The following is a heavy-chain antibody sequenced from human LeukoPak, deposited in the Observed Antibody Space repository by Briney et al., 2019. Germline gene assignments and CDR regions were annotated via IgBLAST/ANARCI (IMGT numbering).Heavy chain of an antibody. CDR2: IYPGDSNT. Sequence: GESLKISCKGSGYSFTNYWIGWVRQTPGKGLEWMGIIYPGDSNTRYSPSFQGQVTISADKSNRSAYLQWSSVKASDTTMSYYVIGYASDIWGQGTLVTVSS. CDR1: GYSFTNYW. J-gene: IGHJ3*02. V-gene: IGHV5-51*01. CDR3: VIGYASDI.